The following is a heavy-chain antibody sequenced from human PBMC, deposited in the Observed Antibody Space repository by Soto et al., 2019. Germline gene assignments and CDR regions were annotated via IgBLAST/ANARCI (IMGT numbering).Heavy chain of an antibody. CDR1: TGFPRPDY. V-gene: IGHV4-34*01. D-gene: IGHD6-19*01. J-gene: IGHJ5*02. CDR3: ARGFFSSGWYSYFDP. Sequence: ASETLSPPRAGSTGFPRPDYCTRGRQFPGKGLEWIGEISQSGFTKYNPSLESRVTLSVDTSKSEFSLHLTSMTAADTALYYCARGFFSSGWYSYFDPWGQGTPGTVSS. CDR2: ISQSGFT.